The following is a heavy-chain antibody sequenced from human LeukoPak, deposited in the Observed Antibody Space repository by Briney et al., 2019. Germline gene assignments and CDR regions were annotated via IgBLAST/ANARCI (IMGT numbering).Heavy chain of an antibody. V-gene: IGHV4-31*03. Sequence: SQTLSLTCTVSGGSISSGGYYWSWIRQHPGKGLEWIGYIYYSGSTYYNPSLKSRVSISVDTSKNQFSLKLSSVTAADTAVYYCARDLSGYYATGAFDIWGQGTMVTVSS. CDR2: IYYSGST. CDR1: GGSISSGGYY. D-gene: IGHD3-22*01. CDR3: ARDLSGYYATGAFDI. J-gene: IGHJ3*02.